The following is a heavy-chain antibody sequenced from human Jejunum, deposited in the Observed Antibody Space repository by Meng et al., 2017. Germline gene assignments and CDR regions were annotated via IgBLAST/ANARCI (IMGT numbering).Heavy chain of an antibody. CDR1: GFSLSTSGMC. CDR3: ARLDTAMDKPFDY. J-gene: IGHJ4*02. Sequence: SGPTLVKPTQTLTLTCTFSGFSLSTSGMCVSWVRQPPGKALEWPALSDWEDDEYYSTSLKTRLTISKDTSKNQVVLTMTNMDPVDTATYYCARLDTAMDKPFDYWGQGTLVTGAS. CDR2: SDWEDDE. V-gene: IGHV2-70*20. D-gene: IGHD5-18*01.